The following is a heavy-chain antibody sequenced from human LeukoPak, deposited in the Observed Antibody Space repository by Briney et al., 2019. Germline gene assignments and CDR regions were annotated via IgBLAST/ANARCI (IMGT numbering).Heavy chain of an antibody. CDR1: GFTFTSYS. V-gene: IGHV3-64D*06. J-gene: IGHJ3*01. Sequence: GGSLRLSCSASGFTFTSYSLHWVRQAPGKGLEFVSDISRNGGGTNYADSVKGRFTISRDNSKNTLYLQMSSLRAEDTAVYYCVKGYFGSGSHLDAFDLWGQGTMVTVSS. CDR3: VKGYFGSGSHLDAFDL. D-gene: IGHD3-10*01. CDR2: ISRNGGGT.